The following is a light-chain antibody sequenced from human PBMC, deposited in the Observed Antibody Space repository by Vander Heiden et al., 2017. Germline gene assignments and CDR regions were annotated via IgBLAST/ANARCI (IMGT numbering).Light chain of an antibody. CDR2: GNS. CDR1: RSNIGAGYD. Sequence: QSVLTQPPSVSGAPAQRVTISCPGSRSNIGAGYDVHWYQQRPGTAPKLLIYGNSNRPSGVPDRFSGSKSGTSASLAITGLQAEDEADYYCQSYDSSLSGSDVVFGGGTKLTVL. CDR3: QSYDSSLSGSDVV. V-gene: IGLV1-40*01. J-gene: IGLJ2*01.